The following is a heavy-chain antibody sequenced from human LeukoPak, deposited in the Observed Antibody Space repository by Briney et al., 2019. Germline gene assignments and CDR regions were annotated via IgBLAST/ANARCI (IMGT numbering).Heavy chain of an antibody. CDR1: GGSISSYY. CDR3: ARGAWWLTYFDY. CDR2: IYYSGST. V-gene: IGHV4-59*01. D-gene: IGHD2-15*01. J-gene: IGHJ4*02. Sequence: PSETLSLTCTVSGGSISSYYWSWIRQPPGKGLEWIGYIYYSGSTNYNPSLKSRVTISVDTSKNQFSLKLSSVTAADTAVYYCARGAWWLTYFDYWGQGTLVTVSS.